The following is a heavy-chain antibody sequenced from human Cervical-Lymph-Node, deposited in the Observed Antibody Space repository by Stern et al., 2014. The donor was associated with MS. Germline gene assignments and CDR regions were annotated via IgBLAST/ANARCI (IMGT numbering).Heavy chain of an antibody. D-gene: IGHD4-17*01. CDR3: ARKTVTTGWYFDL. CDR2: IYTSGST. Sequence: QVQLVESGPGLVKPSQTLSLTCTVSGGSISSGSYYWSWIRQPAGKGLEWIGRIYTSGSTNYNPSLQDRVHISVDTSKNQFYLQLSSVTAADTAVYYCARKTVTTGWYFDLWGRGTLVTVSS. V-gene: IGHV4-61*02. J-gene: IGHJ2*01. CDR1: GGSISSGSYY.